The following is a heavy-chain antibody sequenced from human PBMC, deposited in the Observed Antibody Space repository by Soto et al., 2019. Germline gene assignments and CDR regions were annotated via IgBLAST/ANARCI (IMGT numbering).Heavy chain of an antibody. CDR3: AKGYIAGPTGWFEL. CDR2: ISNNGGST. Sequence: EVQLLESGGGLVQPGESLRLSCAASGFTFSSYALTWVRQAPGKGLEWVSAISNNGGSTYYADSVKGRFTVSRDNSKNTLYLEMNSLRAEDTAVYYCAKGYIAGPTGWFELWGQGTLVTVSS. J-gene: IGHJ5*02. CDR1: GFTFSSYA. V-gene: IGHV3-23*01. D-gene: IGHD6-13*01.